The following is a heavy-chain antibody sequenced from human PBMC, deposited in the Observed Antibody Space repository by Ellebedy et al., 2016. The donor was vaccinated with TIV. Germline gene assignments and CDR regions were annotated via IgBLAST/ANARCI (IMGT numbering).Heavy chain of an antibody. CDR2: ISGGAGST. CDR1: GFTLSSYA. Sequence: PGGSLRLSCAASGFTLSSYAMTWVRQAPGKGLEWVSGISGGAGSTVYAESVRGRFTISRDNSKNTLYLQMNSLRAEDTAVYYCAREGDIVVVTAMSYFDYWGQGTLVTVSS. CDR3: AREGDIVVVTAMSYFDY. J-gene: IGHJ4*02. V-gene: IGHV3-23*01. D-gene: IGHD2-21*02.